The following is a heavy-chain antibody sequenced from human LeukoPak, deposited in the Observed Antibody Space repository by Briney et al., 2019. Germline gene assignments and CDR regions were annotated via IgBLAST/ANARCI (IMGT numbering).Heavy chain of an antibody. CDR3: ARSIAAAGIFDY. Sequence: ASVKVSCKASGYTFTSYDINWVRQATGQGLEWMGWMNPNSGNTGYAQKFQGRVTMTRNTSISTAYMELSSLRSDDTAVYYCARSIAAAGIFDYWGQGTLVTVSS. D-gene: IGHD6-13*01. CDR1: GYTFTSYD. V-gene: IGHV1-8*01. J-gene: IGHJ4*02. CDR2: MNPNSGNT.